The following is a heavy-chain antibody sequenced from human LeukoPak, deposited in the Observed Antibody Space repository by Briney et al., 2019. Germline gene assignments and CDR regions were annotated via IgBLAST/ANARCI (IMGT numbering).Heavy chain of an antibody. Sequence: PEGSLRLSCAASGFTFSSYWMSWVRQAPGKGLEWVANIKQYGSEKYYVDSVKGRFTISRDNAKNSLYLQMNSLRAEDTAVYYCASFTIFGPYYYYYYMDVWGKGTTVTVSS. CDR1: GFTFSSYW. J-gene: IGHJ6*03. D-gene: IGHD3-3*01. CDR2: IKQYGSEK. V-gene: IGHV3-7*01. CDR3: ASFTIFGPYYYYYYMDV.